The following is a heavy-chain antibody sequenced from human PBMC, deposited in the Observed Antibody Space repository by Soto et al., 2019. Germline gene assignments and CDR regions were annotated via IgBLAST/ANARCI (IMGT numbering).Heavy chain of an antibody. CDR1: GDSLSSGSHY. V-gene: IGHV4-31*03. J-gene: IGHJ4*02. D-gene: IGHD3-9*01. CDR2: IYDSVNT. CDR3: ARVDHRGYFAILTDY. Sequence: SETLSLTCTVSGDSLSSGSHYWSWIRQHPGKGLEWIGHIYDSVNTYYSPSLRSRVTISADMSKNQFSLNLRSVTAADTAVYYCARVDHRGYFAILTDYWGQGTLVTVSS.